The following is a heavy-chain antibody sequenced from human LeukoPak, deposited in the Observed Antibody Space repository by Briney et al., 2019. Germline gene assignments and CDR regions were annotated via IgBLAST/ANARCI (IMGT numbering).Heavy chain of an antibody. CDR2: ITTNTGKP. V-gene: IGHV7-4-1*02. CDR3: ARVAILSFGESLDY. D-gene: IGHD3-10*01. J-gene: IGHJ4*02. Sequence: ASVKVSRKASGYSFSSYALTWVRQVPGQGLEWMGWITTNTGKPTYAQSFTGRFVFSLDTSVNTAYLQINSLKTEDTAVYYCARVAILSFGESLDYWGQGTLVTVSS. CDR1: GYSFSSYA.